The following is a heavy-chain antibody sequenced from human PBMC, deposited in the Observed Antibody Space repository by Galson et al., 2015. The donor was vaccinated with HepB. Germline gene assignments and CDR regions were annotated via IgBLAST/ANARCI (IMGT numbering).Heavy chain of an antibody. J-gene: IGHJ3*02. CDR3: VVQITIFGVVIGGTDAFDI. CDR1: GGTFSSYA. V-gene: IGHV1-69*13. Sequence: SVKVSCKASGGTFSSYAISWVRQAPGQGLEWMGGIIPIFGTANYAQKFQGRVTITADESTSTAYMELSSLRSEDTAVYYCVVQITIFGVVIGGTDAFDIWGQGTMVTVSS. CDR2: IIPIFGTA. D-gene: IGHD3-3*01.